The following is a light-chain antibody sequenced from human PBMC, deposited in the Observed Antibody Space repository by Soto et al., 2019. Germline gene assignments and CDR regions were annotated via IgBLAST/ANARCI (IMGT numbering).Light chain of an antibody. CDR2: AAS. Sequence: DIQMTQSPSSVSASVGDRVTMTCRASQGITNWLAWYQQKPGKAPKLLIYAASTLNSGVPSRFSGSGSGTDFTLTISSLEPEDFATYFCQQANSFPRLTFGGGTKV. V-gene: IGKV1-12*01. CDR1: QGITNW. J-gene: IGKJ4*01. CDR3: QQANSFPRLT.